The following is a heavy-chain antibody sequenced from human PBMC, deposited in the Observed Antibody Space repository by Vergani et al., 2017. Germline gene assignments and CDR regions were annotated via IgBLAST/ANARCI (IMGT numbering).Heavy chain of an antibody. J-gene: IGHJ4*02. Sequence: VQLVGSGGGLVKLGGSLRLPCAASGFSFSNAWVTWVRQVTGKGLEWVGRIKSQIDGGTTDYAAPVKGRFTISRDDSTNMLYLHMNSLKTEETAVYYCTTLSPNWAHWWGQGTLVNVSS. V-gene: IGHV3-15*01. D-gene: IGHD7-27*01. CDR1: GFSFSNAW. CDR2: IKSQIDGGTT. CDR3: TTLSPNWAHW.